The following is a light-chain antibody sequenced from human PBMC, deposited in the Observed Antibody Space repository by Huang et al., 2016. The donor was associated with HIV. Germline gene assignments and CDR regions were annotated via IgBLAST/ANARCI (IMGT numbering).Light chain of an antibody. CDR3: HQYYTLPRT. CDR1: QGVSEH. J-gene: IGKJ1*01. Sequence: EVLLTQSPATLSESPGATVTLSCRASQGVSEHVAWYQQRPGQSPRLVMYGASNRASGFPSRFSGRGSGTEVSLTISNLQSEDFAVYFCHQYYTLPRTFGQGTKVEI. CDR2: GAS. V-gene: IGKV3-15*01.